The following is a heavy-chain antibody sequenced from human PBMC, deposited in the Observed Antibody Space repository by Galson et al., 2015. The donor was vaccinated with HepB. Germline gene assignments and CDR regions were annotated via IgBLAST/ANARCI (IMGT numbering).Heavy chain of an antibody. Sequence: SVKVSCKASGYTFTSYAMHWVRQAPGQRLEWMGWINAGNGNTKYSQKFQGRITITRDTSASTAYMELSSLRSEDTAVYYCARGGVTGPFGGDFYFYYIDVWGKGTTVTVSS. CDR2: INAGNGNT. CDR1: GYTFTSYA. CDR3: ARGGVTGPFGGDFYFYYIDV. J-gene: IGHJ6*03. D-gene: IGHD2-21*02. V-gene: IGHV1-3*01.